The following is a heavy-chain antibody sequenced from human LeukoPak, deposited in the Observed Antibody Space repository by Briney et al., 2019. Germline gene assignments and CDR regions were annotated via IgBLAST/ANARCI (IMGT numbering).Heavy chain of an antibody. CDR3: TRAGTGDAYSDH. V-gene: IGHV3-30*03. CDR1: GFTFSSYG. CDR2: ISYDGGNK. D-gene: IGHD3-16*01. Sequence: GKCLRLSRAASGFTFSSYGMHWVRQAPGKGLEWVAVISYDGGNKYYADSVKGRFTISRDNAKNSLYLQMNSLRAEDTAVYYCTRAGTGDAYSDHWGQGTLVTVSS. J-gene: IGHJ4*02.